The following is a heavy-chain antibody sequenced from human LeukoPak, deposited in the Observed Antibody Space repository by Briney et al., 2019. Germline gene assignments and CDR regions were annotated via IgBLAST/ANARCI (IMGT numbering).Heavy chain of an antibody. J-gene: IGHJ4*02. CDR1: GGSFSHYY. V-gene: IGHV4-34*01. CDR2: IDHRGST. CDR3: ARMTSYSSGCYFDY. D-gene: IGHD6-19*01. Sequence: SETLSLTCAVYGGSFSHYYWSWIRQPPGKGLEWIGEIDHRGSTNYNPSLKSRVTISVDTSKNQFSLMLSSVIAADTAVYYCARMTSYSSGCYFDYWGQGTLVTVSS.